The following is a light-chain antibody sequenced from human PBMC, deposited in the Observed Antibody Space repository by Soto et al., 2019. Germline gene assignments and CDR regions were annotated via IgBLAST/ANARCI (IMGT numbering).Light chain of an antibody. V-gene: IGLV1-44*01. Sequence: QSVLTQPPSASGTPGQRVTISCSGSSSNLGSNTVNWYQQLPGTAPNLLIYSNNQRPSGVPDRFSGSRSGTSASLAISGLQSEDEGDYYCAAWDDSLNGRGVFGGGTKLTVL. CDR1: SSNLGSNT. CDR3: AAWDDSLNGRGV. J-gene: IGLJ3*02. CDR2: SNN.